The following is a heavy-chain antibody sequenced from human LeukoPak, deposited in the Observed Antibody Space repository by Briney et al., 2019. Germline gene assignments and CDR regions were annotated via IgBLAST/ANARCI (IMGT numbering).Heavy chain of an antibody. D-gene: IGHD3-10*01. V-gene: IGHV4-39*01. CDR2: IYYSGST. J-gene: IGHJ5*02. CDR1: GGSISSSSYN. Sequence: SETLSLTCTVSGGSISSSSYNWGWIRQPPGKGLEWIGSIYYSGSTYYNPSLKSRVTISVDTSKNQFSLKLSSVTAADTAVYYCASRAGTMVRGVIIAGWFDPWGQGTLVTVSS. CDR3: ASRAGTMVRGVIIAGWFDP.